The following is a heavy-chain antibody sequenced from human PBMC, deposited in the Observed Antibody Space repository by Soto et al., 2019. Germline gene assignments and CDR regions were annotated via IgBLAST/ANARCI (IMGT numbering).Heavy chain of an antibody. CDR1: GFTFSSYA. CDR2: ISGSGGST. V-gene: IGHV3-23*01. D-gene: IGHD6-19*01. J-gene: IGHJ5*02. CDR3: ANSWYSSGWYGWFDP. Sequence: GGSLRLSCVASGFTFSSYAMSWVRQAPGKGLEWVSAISGSGGSTYYADSVKGRFTISRDNSKNTLYLQMNSLRAEDTAVYYCANSWYSSGWYGWFDPWGQGTLVTVSS.